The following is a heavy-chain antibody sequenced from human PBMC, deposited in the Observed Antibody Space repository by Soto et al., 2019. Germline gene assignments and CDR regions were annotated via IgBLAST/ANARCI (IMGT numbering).Heavy chain of an antibody. CDR2: IYYSGST. Sequence: SETLSLTCTVSGGSISRYYWSWIRQPPGKGLEWIGYIYYSGSTNYNPSLKSRVTISVDTSKNQFSLKLSSVTAADTAVYYCARHFRAERVPYYYYYMDVWGKGTTVTVSS. CDR3: ARHFRAERVPYYYYYMDV. V-gene: IGHV4-59*08. CDR1: GGSISRYY. J-gene: IGHJ6*03. D-gene: IGHD6-25*01.